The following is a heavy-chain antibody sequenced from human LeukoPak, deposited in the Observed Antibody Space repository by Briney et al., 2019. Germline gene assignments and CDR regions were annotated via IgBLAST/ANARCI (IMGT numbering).Heavy chain of an antibody. Sequence: GGSLRLSCAASGFTFSTYAMSWVRQAPGKGLEWVSLISGSGGSTYYADSVKGRFTISRDNSKKTLFLQMNSLRAEDTAVYYCAKDLGIVLVPAATDFDYCVQGTLVTVSS. CDR2: ISGSGGST. D-gene: IGHD2-2*01. CDR3: AKDLGIVLVPAATDFDY. CDR1: GFTFSTYA. J-gene: IGHJ4*02. V-gene: IGHV3-23*01.